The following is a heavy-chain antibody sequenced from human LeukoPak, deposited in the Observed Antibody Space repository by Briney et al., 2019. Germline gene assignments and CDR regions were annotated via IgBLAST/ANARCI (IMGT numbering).Heavy chain of an antibody. Sequence: GSLRLSCAASGFTVSSNYMSWVRQAPGKGLEWIGEINHSGSTNYNPSLKSRVTISVDTSKNQFSLKLSSVTAADTAVYYCTRHLWFGESIFDYWGQGTLVTVSS. V-gene: IGHV4-34*01. D-gene: IGHD3-10*01. CDR3: TRHLWFGESIFDY. J-gene: IGHJ4*02. CDR2: INHSGST. CDR1: GFTVSSNY.